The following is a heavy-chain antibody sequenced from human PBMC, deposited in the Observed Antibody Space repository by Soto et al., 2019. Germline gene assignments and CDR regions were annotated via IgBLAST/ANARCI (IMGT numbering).Heavy chain of an antibody. CDR1: GYTFSNYY. CDR2: ISPSGST. J-gene: IGHJ4*02. V-gene: IGHV1-46*01. D-gene: IGHD3-3*01. Sequence: GASVKVSCKASGYTFSNYYMHWVRQAPGQGLEWMGIISPSGSTTFAQKFQGRVTMTRDTSTTTVYMELSNLRSLDTAVYYCVRAPWNYWGQGTLVTVSS. CDR3: VRAPWNY.